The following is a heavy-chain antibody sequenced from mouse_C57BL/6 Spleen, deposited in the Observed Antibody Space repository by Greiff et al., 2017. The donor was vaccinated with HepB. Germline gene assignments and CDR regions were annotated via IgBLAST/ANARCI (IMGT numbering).Heavy chain of an antibody. CDR1: GFNIKDDY. CDR2: IDPENGDT. Sequence: EVQRVESGAELVRPGASVKLSCTASGFNIKDDYMHWVKQRPEQGLEWIGWIDPENGDTEYASKFQGKATITADTSSNTAYLQLSSLTSEDTAVYYCTTWDYGSSYGNYWGQGTTLTVSS. V-gene: IGHV14-4*01. CDR3: TTWDYGSSYGNY. J-gene: IGHJ2*01. D-gene: IGHD1-1*01.